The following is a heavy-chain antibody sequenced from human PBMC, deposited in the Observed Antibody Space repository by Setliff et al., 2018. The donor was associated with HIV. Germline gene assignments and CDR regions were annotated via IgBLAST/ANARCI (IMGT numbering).Heavy chain of an antibody. J-gene: IGHJ4*02. CDR2: IYYTGST. CDR3: ARDPPGYGDSNDY. D-gene: IGHD4-17*01. CDR1: GGSLSGYY. V-gene: IGHV4-59*01. Sequence: SATLSLTCAVYGGSLSGYYWGWVRQPPGKGLEWIGYIYYTGSTNYNPSLKSRLTISVDTSKNQFSLNLRSVTAADTAVYYCARDPPGYGDSNDYWGQGTLVTVSS.